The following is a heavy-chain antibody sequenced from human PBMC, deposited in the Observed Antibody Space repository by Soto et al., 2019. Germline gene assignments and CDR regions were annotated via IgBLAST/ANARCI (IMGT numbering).Heavy chain of an antibody. V-gene: IGHV1-18*01. CDR1: GYTFTRSG. CDR2: ISAYNGNT. CDR3: ATTTFPNWFDP. Sequence: GASVKVSCKASGYTFTRSGISWVRQAPGQGLEWMGWISAYNGNTNYAQKLQGRVTMTTDTSTSTAYMELRSLRSDDTAVYYCATTTFPNWFDPWGQGTLVTVSS. D-gene: IGHD2-21*01. J-gene: IGHJ5*02.